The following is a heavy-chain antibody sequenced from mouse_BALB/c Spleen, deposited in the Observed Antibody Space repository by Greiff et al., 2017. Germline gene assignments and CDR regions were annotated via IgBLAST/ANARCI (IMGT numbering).Heavy chain of an antibody. CDR2: IDPANGNT. J-gene: IGHJ4*01. CDR3: ARGEYGNYAYAMDY. V-gene: IGHV14-3*02. CDR1: GFNIKDTY. D-gene: IGHD2-10*02. Sequence: VQLQQSGAELVKPGASVKLSCTASGFNIKDTYMHWVKQRPEQGLEWIGRIDPANGNTKYDPKFQGKATITADTSSNTAYLQLSSLTSEDTAVYYCARGEYGNYAYAMDYWGQGTSVTVSA.